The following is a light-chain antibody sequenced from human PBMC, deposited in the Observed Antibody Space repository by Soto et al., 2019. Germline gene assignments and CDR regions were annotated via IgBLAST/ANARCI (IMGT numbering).Light chain of an antibody. CDR2: TAS. CDR1: QSIKNY. CDR3: QQSYSTHT. Sequence: DIQMTQSPSSLSASVGDRVTIACRSSQSIKNYLNWYQQKPGKSPKLLIYTASTLQSGVPSRFSGTGSGTDFTLTISSLQPEDFATYYCQQSYSTHTFGQGTKVEIK. V-gene: IGKV1-39*01. J-gene: IGKJ2*01.